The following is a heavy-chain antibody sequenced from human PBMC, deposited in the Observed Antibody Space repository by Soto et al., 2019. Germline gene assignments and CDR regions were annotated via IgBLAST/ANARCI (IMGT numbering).Heavy chain of an antibody. CDR3: TSVSVVVPAGDAFDI. CDR2: IRSKAYGGTT. D-gene: IGHD2-2*01. Sequence: PVGTLRLSCTASGFTFGDYAMSWVRQAPGKGLEWVGFIRSKAYGGTTEYAASVKGRFTISRDDSKSIAYLQMNSLKTEDTAVYYCTSVSVVVPAGDAFDIWGQGTMVTVSS. CDR1: GFTFGDYA. J-gene: IGHJ3*02. V-gene: IGHV3-49*04.